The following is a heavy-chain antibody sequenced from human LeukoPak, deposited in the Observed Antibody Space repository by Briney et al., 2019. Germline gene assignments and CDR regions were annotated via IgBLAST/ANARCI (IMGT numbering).Heavy chain of an antibody. CDR2: INAGNGDT. Sequence: ASVKVSCKASGYTFSSHAVHWVRQAPGQRLEWMGWINAGNGDTKYSQKFQDRVTITRDISASTAYMELSSLRSEDTAVYYCAIHCSGGSCSRSYYFDYWGQGTRVTVSS. CDR3: AIHCSGGSCSRSYYFDY. V-gene: IGHV1-3*01. D-gene: IGHD2-15*01. CDR1: GYTFSSHA. J-gene: IGHJ4*02.